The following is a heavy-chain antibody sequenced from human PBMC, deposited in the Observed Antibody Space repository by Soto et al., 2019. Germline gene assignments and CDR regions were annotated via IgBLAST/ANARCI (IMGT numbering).Heavy chain of an antibody. CDR3: ARGRPDYDFWSGYFYYYYMDV. Sequence: PSETLSLTCTVSGGSISSGGYYWSWTRQHPGKGLEWIGYIYYSGSTYYNPSLKSRVTISVDTSKNQFSLKLSSVTAADTAVYYCARGRPDYDFWSGYFYYYYMDVWGKGTTVTVSS. D-gene: IGHD3-3*01. J-gene: IGHJ6*03. CDR2: IYYSGST. V-gene: IGHV4-31*03. CDR1: GGSISSGGYY.